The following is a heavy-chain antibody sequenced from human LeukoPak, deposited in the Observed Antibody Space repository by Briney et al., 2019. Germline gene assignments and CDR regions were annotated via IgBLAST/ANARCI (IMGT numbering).Heavy chain of an antibody. Sequence: PGGSLRLSCTVSGITLSNYGMSWVRQAPGEGLEWVAGISGSGGRTNYADSVKGRFTVSRDNPKNTLYLQMNSLRAEDTAVYFCAKRGVVIRVILVGFHKEAYYFDSWGQGALVTVSS. CDR2: ISGSGGRT. CDR3: AKRGVVIRVILVGFHKEAYYFDS. CDR1: GITLSNYG. V-gene: IGHV3-23*01. D-gene: IGHD3-22*01. J-gene: IGHJ4*02.